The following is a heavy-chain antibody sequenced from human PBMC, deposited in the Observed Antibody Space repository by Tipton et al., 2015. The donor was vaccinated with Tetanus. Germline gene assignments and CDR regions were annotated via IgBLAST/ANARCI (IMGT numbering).Heavy chain of an antibody. CDR1: GFTFSSYA. CDR2: ISYDGSNK. V-gene: IGHV3-30-3*01. Sequence: SLRLSCAASGFTFSSYAMHWVRQAPGKGLEWVAVISYDGSNKYYADSVKGRFTISRDNSKNTLYLQMNSLRAEDTAVYYCARDREVAEIDYWGQGTLVTVSS. CDR3: ARDREVAEIDY. J-gene: IGHJ4*02. D-gene: IGHD6-19*01.